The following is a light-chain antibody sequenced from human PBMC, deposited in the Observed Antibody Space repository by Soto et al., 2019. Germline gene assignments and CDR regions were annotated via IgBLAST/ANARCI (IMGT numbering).Light chain of an antibody. J-gene: IGKJ1*01. CDR2: EAS. V-gene: IGKV3-11*01. Sequence: TQSPATLSASVGDRVTLTGLASQNVASCLDWYQQKPGQAPRLLLYEASSRATGIAARFSGSGSGTDFTLTISGLEPDDFAVYYCQQRSNGPQTFGQGTKVDIK. CDR3: QQRSNGPQT. CDR1: QNVASC.